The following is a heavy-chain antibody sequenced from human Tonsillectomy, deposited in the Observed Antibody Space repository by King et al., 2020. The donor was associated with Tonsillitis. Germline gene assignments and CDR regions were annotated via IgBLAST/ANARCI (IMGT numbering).Heavy chain of an antibody. V-gene: IGHV3-23*03. CDR2: ISSGGIST. CDR3: AKMTGAIDGPFYF. CDR1: GFTFSGYA. J-gene: IGHJ4*02. Sequence: VQLVESGGGLVQPGGSLRLSCAASGFTFSGYAMSWVRQAPGKGLECVSVISSGGISTFYADSVKGRFAISRDNSKNTLYVHMSSLRAEDTAIYYCAKMTGAIDGPFYFWGQGTLVTVSS. D-gene: IGHD1-26*01.